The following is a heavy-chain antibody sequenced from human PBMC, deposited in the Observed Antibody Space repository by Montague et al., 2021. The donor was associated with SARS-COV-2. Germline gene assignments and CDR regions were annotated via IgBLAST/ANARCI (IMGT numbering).Heavy chain of an antibody. CDR1: GFSPSTSGMC. CDR2: IDWDDDK. Sequence: PALVKPTQTLTLTCTFSGFSPSTSGMCVSWIRQPPGKALEWLALIDWDDDKYYSTSLKTRLTISKDTSKNQVVLTMTNMDPVDTATYYCARIRRVDDYVWGSYRYAPFDYWGRGTLVTVSS. V-gene: IGHV2-70*01. D-gene: IGHD3-16*02. CDR3: ARIRRVDDYVWGSYRYAPFDY. J-gene: IGHJ4*02.